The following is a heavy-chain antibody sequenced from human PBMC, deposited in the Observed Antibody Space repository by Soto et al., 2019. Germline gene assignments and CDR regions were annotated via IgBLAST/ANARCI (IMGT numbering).Heavy chain of an antibody. J-gene: IGHJ4*02. CDR2: ISYDGSNK. CDR3: AKDRGYSGYDSLFDGSFDY. Sequence: PGGSLRLSCAASGFTFSSYGMHWVRQAPGKGLEWVAVISYDGSNKYYADSVKGRFTISRDNSKNTLYLQMNSLRAEDTAVYYCAKDRGYSGYDSLFDGSFDYWGQGT. V-gene: IGHV3-30*18. CDR1: GFTFSSYG. D-gene: IGHD5-12*01.